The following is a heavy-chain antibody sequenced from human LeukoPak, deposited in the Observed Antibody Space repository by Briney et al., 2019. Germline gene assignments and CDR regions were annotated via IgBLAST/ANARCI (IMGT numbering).Heavy chain of an antibody. V-gene: IGHV3-7*01. D-gene: IGHD6-19*01. J-gene: IGHJ1*01. Sequence: PGGSLRLSCAASGFTFRSNWMNWDRQAPGKGLEWVAHVQPDGSAKIYADSVKGRFTISRDNAKDSVYLQMNSLRVEDTAVYYCARDFFGWSSLGHWGQGTLVTVSS. CDR2: VQPDGSAK. CDR3: ARDFFGWSSLGH. CDR1: GFTFRSNW.